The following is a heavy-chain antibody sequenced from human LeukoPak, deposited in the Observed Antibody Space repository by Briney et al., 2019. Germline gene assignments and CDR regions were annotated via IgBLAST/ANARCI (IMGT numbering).Heavy chain of an antibody. CDR2: ISGSGGST. Sequence: GGSLRLSCAASGFTFSSYAMSWVRQAPGKGLEWASAISGSGGSTYYADSVKGRFTISRDNSKNTLYLQMNSLRAEDTAVYYCARGRQQLGLFDYWGQGTLVTVSS. CDR3: ARGRQQLGLFDY. J-gene: IGHJ4*02. D-gene: IGHD6-13*01. CDR1: GFTFSSYA. V-gene: IGHV3-23*01.